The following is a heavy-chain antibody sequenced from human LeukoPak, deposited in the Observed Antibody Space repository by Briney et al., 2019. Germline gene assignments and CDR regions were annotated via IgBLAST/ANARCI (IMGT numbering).Heavy chain of an antibody. Sequence: SETLSLTCTVSGGSISRYYWSWIRQPPGKGLEWIGYIYYSGSTNYNPSLKSRVTISVETSKNQFSLKLSSVTAADTAVYYCAREMTRDAFDIWGQGTMVTVSS. V-gene: IGHV4-59*12. J-gene: IGHJ3*02. CDR3: AREMTRDAFDI. CDR2: IYYSGST. CDR1: GGSISRYY.